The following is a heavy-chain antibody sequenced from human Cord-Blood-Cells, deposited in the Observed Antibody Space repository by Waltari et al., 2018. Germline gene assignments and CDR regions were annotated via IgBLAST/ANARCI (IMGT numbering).Heavy chain of an antibody. CDR1: GFTFSSYG. CDR3: AKDEYSSSKDRPYWYFDL. CDR2: ISYDGSNK. V-gene: IGHV3-30*18. D-gene: IGHD6-6*01. J-gene: IGHJ2*01. Sequence: QVQLVESGGGVVQPGRSLRLSCAASGFTFSSYGMHWVRQAPGQGLEWVAVISYDGSNKYYADSVKGRFTISRDNSKNTLYLQMNSLRAEDTAVYYCAKDEYSSSKDRPYWYFDLWGRGTLVTVSS.